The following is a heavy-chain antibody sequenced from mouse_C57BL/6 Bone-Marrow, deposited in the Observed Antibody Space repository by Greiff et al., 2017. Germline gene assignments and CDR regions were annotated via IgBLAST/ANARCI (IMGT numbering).Heavy chain of an antibody. D-gene: IGHD2-5*01. V-gene: IGHV1-69*01. CDR1: GYTFTSYW. CDR3: ARERSYYSNYDFDY. Sequence: QVQLQQPGAELVMPGASVKLSCKASGYTFTSYWMHWVKQRPGQGLEWIGEIDPSDSYTNYNQKFKGKSTLTVDTSSSTAYMQLSSLTSEDSAVYYCARERSYYSNYDFDYWGQGTTLTVSS. CDR2: IDPSDSYT. J-gene: IGHJ2*01.